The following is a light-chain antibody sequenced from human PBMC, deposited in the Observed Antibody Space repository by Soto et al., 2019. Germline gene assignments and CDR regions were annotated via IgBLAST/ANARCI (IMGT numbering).Light chain of an antibody. CDR2: GAS. Sequence: PGDGATLSCRASQSVTSTYLAWYQQKPGQAPRLLMYGASSRATGIPDRFSGSGSGTDFTLTISRLEPEDFAVYYCQQYGSSPLTFGGGTKVDIK. CDR3: QQYGSSPLT. CDR1: QSVTSTY. V-gene: IGKV3-20*01. J-gene: IGKJ4*01.